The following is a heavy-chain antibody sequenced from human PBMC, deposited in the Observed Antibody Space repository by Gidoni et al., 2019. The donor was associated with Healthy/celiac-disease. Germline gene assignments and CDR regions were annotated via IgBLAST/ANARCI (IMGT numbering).Heavy chain of an antibody. CDR3: ARVTYSSSPSTPNWFDP. CDR1: GGSFSVYY. V-gene: IGHV4-34*01. J-gene: IGHJ5*02. D-gene: IGHD6-13*01. CDR2: INHSGST. Sequence: QVQLQQWGAGLLKPSETLSLTCAVYGGSFSVYYWSWIRQPPGKGLEWIGEINHSGSTNYNPSLKSRVTISVDTSKNQFSLKLSSVTAADTAVYYCARVTYSSSPSTPNWFDPWGQGTLVTVSS.